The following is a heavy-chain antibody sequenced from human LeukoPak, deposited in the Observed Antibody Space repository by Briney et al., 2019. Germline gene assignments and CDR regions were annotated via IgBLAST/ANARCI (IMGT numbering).Heavy chain of an antibody. CDR2: ISSSGSTI. CDR1: GFTFSSYE. CDR3: AREGYCGGDCPGV. J-gene: IGHJ4*02. V-gene: IGHV3-48*03. D-gene: IGHD2-21*01. Sequence: GGSLRLSCAASGFTFSSYEMKWVRQAPGKGLEWVSYISSSGSTIYYADSVKGRFTISRDNAKNSLYLQMNSLRAEDTAVYYCAREGYCGGDCPGVWGQGTLVTVSS.